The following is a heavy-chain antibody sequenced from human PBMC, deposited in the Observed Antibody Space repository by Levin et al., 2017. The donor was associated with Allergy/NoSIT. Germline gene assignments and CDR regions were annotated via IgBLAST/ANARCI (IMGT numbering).Heavy chain of an antibody. V-gene: IGHV3-48*03. CDR1: GFTFSSHE. J-gene: IGHJ3*02. CDR2: ITSSGGST. Sequence: PGGSLRLSCAASGFTFSSHEMNWVRQAPGKGLEWVSYITSSGGSTHYADSVKGRFTISRDNAKNSLYLQMHSLRAEDTAVYYCAREKVGTGNAFDIWGQGTMVTVSA. D-gene: IGHD1-26*01. CDR3: AREKVGTGNAFDI.